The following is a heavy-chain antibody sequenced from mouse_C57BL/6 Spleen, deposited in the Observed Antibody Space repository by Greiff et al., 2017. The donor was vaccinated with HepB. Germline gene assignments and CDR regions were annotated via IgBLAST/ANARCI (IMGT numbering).Heavy chain of an antibody. CDR1: GFTFSDYG. CDR2: ISSGSSTI. CDR3: ARAFLPPWYFDV. J-gene: IGHJ1*03. D-gene: IGHD2-1*01. V-gene: IGHV5-17*01. Sequence: EVQVVESGGGLVKPGGSLKLSCAASGFTFSDYGMHWVRQAPEKGLEWVAYISSGSSTIYYADTVKGRFTISRDNAKNTLFLQMTSLRSEDTAMYYCARAFLPPWYFDVWGTGTTVTVSS.